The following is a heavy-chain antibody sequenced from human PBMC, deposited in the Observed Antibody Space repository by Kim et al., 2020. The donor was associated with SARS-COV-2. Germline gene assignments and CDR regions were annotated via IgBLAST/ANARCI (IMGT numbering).Heavy chain of an antibody. Sequence: GGSLRLSCAASGFTFSSYAMHWVRQAPGKGLEWVAVISYDGSNKYYADSVKGRFTISRDNSKNTLYLQMNSLRAEDAAVYYCARSYPSYSSSWYHYYYYYGMDVWGQGTTVTVSS. CDR2: ISYDGSNK. CDR1: GFTFSSYA. D-gene: IGHD6-13*01. V-gene: IGHV3-30-3*01. J-gene: IGHJ6*02. CDR3: ARSYPSYSSSWYHYYYYYGMDV.